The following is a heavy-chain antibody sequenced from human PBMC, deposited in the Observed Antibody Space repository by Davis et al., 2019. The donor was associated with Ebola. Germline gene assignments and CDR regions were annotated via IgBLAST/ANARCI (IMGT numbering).Heavy chain of an antibody. V-gene: IGHV3-11*01. J-gene: IGHJ6*02. D-gene: IGHD6-13*01. Sequence: GSLKISCAVSGFTFSDYYMSWIRQAPGKGLEWVSYISSSGFTIYYADSVKGRFTISRDNAKNSLYLQMNSLRAEDTVVYYCARVLRLSSSWRQYYYGMDVWGQGTTVTVSS. CDR2: ISSSGFTI. CDR1: GFTFSDYY. CDR3: ARVLRLSSSWRQYYYGMDV.